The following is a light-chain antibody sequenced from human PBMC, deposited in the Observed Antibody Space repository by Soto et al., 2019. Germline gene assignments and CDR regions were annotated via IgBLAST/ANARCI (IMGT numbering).Light chain of an antibody. Sequence: EIVLTQSPGTLSFSPGERATLTCRASQSVSSSYLAWFQQKPGQAPRLLIYGASSRATGIPDRFSGSGSGTDFTLTISRLEPEDFAIYYCQQYNNWPPPYTFGQGTKLEIK. V-gene: IGKV3-20*01. J-gene: IGKJ2*01. CDR1: QSVSSSY. CDR2: GAS. CDR3: QQYNNWPPPYT.